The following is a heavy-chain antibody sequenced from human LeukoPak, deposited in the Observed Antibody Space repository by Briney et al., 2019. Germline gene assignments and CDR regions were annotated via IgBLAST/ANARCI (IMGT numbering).Heavy chain of an antibody. CDR2: IKQDGSDY. V-gene: IGHV3-7*05. J-gene: IGHJ5*02. CDR3: ARASDPWLQLT. D-gene: IGHD5-24*01. Sequence: PGGSLRLSCAASGFTFSKYWMIWVRQAPGKGLEWVANIKQDGSDYRYADSVRGRFTSSRDNAQTSLYLKMRSLRAEDTAVYYCARASDPWLQLTWGQGTPVTVSS. CDR1: GFTFSKYW.